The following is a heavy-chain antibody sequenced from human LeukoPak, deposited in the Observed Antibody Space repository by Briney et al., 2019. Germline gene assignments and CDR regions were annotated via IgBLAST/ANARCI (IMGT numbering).Heavy chain of an antibody. CDR2: IYYSGST. D-gene: IGHD6-6*01. Sequence: PSQTLSLTCTVSGGSISSYYWNWIRQPPGKGLEWIGYIYYSGSTNYSPSLKSRVTTLVDTSKNQFSLRLSSVTAADTAVYYCAREYSSSSGRRAFDFWGQGTMVTVSS. CDR3: AREYSSSSGRRAFDF. J-gene: IGHJ3*01. CDR1: GGSISSYY. V-gene: IGHV4-59*08.